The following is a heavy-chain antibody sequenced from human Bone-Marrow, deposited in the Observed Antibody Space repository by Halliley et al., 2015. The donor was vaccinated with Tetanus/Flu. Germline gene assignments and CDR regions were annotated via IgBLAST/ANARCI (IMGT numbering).Heavy chain of an antibody. J-gene: IGHJ4*02. V-gene: IGHV5-51*01. D-gene: IGHD3-22*01. CDR3: ARQASYDASAYDY. Sequence: WLGNIYPGDPDPRYSPSFQGQVTISADKSINVAYLQWSSLKASDTAMYYCARQASYDASAYDYWGQGILVTVSS. CDR2: IYPGDPDP.